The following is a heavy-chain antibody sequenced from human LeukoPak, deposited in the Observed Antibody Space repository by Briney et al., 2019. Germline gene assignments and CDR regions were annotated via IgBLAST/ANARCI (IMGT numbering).Heavy chain of an antibody. J-gene: IGHJ6*02. CDR1: GFTFSSYA. CDR2: ISGSGGST. CDR3: AKDVGSSWPRFYYYYGMDV. V-gene: IGHV3-23*01. Sequence: GESLKISCAASGFTFSSYAMSWVRQAPGKGLEWVSAISGSGGSTYYADSVKGRFTISRDNSKNTLYLQMNSLRAEDTAVYYCAKDVGSSWPRFYYYYGMDVWGQGTTVTVSS. D-gene: IGHD6-13*01.